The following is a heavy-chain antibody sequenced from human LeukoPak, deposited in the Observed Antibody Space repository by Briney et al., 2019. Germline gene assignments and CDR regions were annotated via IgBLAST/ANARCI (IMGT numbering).Heavy chain of an antibody. CDR3: ARDRYSSPAGFDP. V-gene: IGHV4-61*02. Sequence: SETLSLTCTVSGGSISSGSYYWSWTRQPAGKGLEWIGRIYTSGSTNYNPPLKSRATISVDTSKNQFSLKLSSVTAADTAVYYCARDRYSSPAGFDPWGQGTLVTVSS. D-gene: IGHD6-13*01. CDR1: GGSISSGSYY. CDR2: IYTSGST. J-gene: IGHJ5*02.